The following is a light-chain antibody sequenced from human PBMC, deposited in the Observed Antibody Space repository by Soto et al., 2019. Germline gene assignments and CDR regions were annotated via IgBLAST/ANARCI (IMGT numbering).Light chain of an antibody. J-gene: IGLJ1*01. CDR3: CSYAASNTFV. Sequence: QSALTQPRSVSGSPGQSVTISCTGTSSDVGGYNYVSWYQQYSGKTPKVMIYDVSKRPSGVPDRFSGSKSGNTASLTISGLRAEDGADYYCCSYAASNTFVFGTGTKVTVL. CDR1: SSDVGGYNY. V-gene: IGLV2-11*01. CDR2: DVS.